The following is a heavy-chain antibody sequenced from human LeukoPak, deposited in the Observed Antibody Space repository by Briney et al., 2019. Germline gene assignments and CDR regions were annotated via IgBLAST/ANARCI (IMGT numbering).Heavy chain of an antibody. CDR2: IRGSGGNT. J-gene: IGHJ4*02. CDR3: AKDGPGCSSTSCYFHY. Sequence: PGGSLRLSCAASGFTFSNYAMSWVRQAPGKGLEWVSDIRGSGGNTYYAGSVKGRFTISRDNSKNTLYLQMNSLRADDTAVYYCAKDGPGCSSTSCYFHYWGQGSLVTVSS. D-gene: IGHD2-2*01. V-gene: IGHV3-23*01. CDR1: GFTFSNYA.